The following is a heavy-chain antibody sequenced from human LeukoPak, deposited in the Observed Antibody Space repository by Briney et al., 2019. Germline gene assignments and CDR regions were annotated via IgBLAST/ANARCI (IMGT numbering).Heavy chain of an antibody. D-gene: IGHD2-15*01. CDR2: INHSGST. V-gene: IGHV4-34*01. CDR3: ARVLKLGYCSGGSCYGRYYYYYMDV. CDR1: GGSFSGYY. Sequence: PSETLSLTCAVYGGSFSGYYWSWIRQPPGKGLEWIGEINHSGSTNYNPSLKSRVTISVDTSKNQFSLKLSSVTAADTAVYYCARVLKLGYCSGGSCYGRYYYYYMDVWGKGTTVTVSS. J-gene: IGHJ6*03.